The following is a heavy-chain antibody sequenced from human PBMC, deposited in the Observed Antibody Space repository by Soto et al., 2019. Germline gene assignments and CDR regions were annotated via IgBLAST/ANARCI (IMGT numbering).Heavy chain of an antibody. CDR1: GFTFSSYS. J-gene: IGHJ5*02. CDR2: ISSSSSYI. CDR3: ARLGQWRAVDNWFDP. Sequence: GGSLRLSCAASGFTFSSYSMNWVRQAPGKGLEWVSSISSSSSYIYYADSVKGGFTISRDNAKNSLYLQMNSLRAEDTAVYYCARLGQWRAVDNWFDPWGQGTLVTVSS. D-gene: IGHD6-19*01. V-gene: IGHV3-21*01.